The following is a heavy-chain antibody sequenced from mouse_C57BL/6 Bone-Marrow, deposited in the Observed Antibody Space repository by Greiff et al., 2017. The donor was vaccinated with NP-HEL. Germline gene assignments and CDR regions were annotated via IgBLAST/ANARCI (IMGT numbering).Heavy chain of an antibody. D-gene: IGHD1-1*01. CDR2: IDPSDSYT. Sequence: QVQLQQPGAELVKPGASVKLSCKASGYTFTSYWMQWVKQRPGQGLEWIGEIDPSDSYTNYNQKFKGKATLTVDTSSSTAYMQLSSLTSEDSAVYYCARSGVTTVVGDYWGQGTTLTVSS. CDR3: ARSGVTTVVGDY. J-gene: IGHJ2*01. V-gene: IGHV1-50*01. CDR1: GYTFTSYW.